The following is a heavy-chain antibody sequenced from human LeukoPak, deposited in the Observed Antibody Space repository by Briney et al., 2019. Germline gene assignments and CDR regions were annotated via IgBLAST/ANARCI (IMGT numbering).Heavy chain of an antibody. CDR1: GGSICSYY. J-gene: IGHJ3*02. CDR3: ARVNGYNQLGGPDAFDI. V-gene: IGHV4-59*01. Sequence: SETLSLTCTVSGGSICSYYWSWIRQPPGKGLEWIGYIYYSGSTNYNPSLKSRVTISVDTSKNQFSLKLSSVTAADTAVYYCARVNGYNQLGGPDAFDIWGQGTMVTVSS. CDR2: IYYSGST. D-gene: IGHD5-24*01.